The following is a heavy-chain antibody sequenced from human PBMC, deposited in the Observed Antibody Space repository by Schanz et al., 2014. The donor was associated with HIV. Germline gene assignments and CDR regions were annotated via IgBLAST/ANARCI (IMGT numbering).Heavy chain of an antibody. CDR2: ISYDGTNK. CDR1: GFSFNSYG. CDR3: ARDGGEV. J-gene: IGHJ6*02. V-gene: IGHV3-33*05. D-gene: IGHD3-16*01. Sequence: QVDLVESGGGVVQPGRSLRLSCAASGFSFNSYGMHWVRQAPGKGLEWVAVISYDGTNKKFADSVKGRFTISRDNAKNSLFLQMESLRAEDTAVYYCARDGGEVWGQGTTVTVSS.